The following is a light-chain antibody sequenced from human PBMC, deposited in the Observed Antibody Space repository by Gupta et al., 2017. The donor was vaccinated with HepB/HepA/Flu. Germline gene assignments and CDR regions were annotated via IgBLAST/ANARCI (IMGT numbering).Light chain of an antibody. J-gene: IGLJ3*02. Sequence: QTVLTQPPSASGTPGQRVTIPCSGSSSNIGSNTLNWYQQLPGTAPKRLIYSNNQRPSGVPDRFSGSKSGTSASLAISGLQSEDGADYYCAAWDDSLNGPVFGGGTKLTVL. CDR3: AAWDDSLNGPV. CDR2: SNN. CDR1: SSNIGSNT. V-gene: IGLV1-44*01.